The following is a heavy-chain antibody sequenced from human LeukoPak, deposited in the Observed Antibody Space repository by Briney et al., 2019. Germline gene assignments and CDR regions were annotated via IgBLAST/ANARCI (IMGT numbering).Heavy chain of an antibody. CDR3: ARDIQLST. Sequence: GGSRRLSCAASGFTFSDSAMTWVRQAPGKGLDWVSLISFSGANTYYADSVKGRFTISRDNSKDTLFLQMNSLRAEDTAIYYCARDIQLSTWGLGTVVTVSS. V-gene: IGHV3-23*01. D-gene: IGHD5-24*01. CDR2: ISFSGANT. J-gene: IGHJ3*01. CDR1: GFTFSDSA.